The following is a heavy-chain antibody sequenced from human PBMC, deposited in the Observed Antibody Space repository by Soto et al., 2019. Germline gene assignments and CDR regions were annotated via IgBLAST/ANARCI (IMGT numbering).Heavy chain of an antibody. Sequence: QVPLVQSGAEVKKPGASVKVSCKASGYTFTSYDINWVRQATGQGLEWMGWMNPNSGNTGYAQKFQGRVTMTRNTSISTAYMELSSLRSEDTAVYYCARAPGRILGNYYYGMDVWGQGTTVTVSS. D-gene: IGHD2-15*01. CDR2: MNPNSGNT. J-gene: IGHJ6*02. V-gene: IGHV1-8*01. CDR1: GYTFTSYD. CDR3: ARAPGRILGNYYYGMDV.